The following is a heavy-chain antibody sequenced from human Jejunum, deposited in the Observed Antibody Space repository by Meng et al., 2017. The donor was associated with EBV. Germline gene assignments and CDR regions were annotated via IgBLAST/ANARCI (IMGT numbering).Heavy chain of an antibody. CDR1: GGSISSSSYH. J-gene: IGHJ5*02. CDR3: ARRGGEGWFDP. CDR2: IYYSGST. V-gene: IGHV4-39*01. Sequence: QVPIQEWGAGLLKPSETLSLTCTVSGGSISSSSYHWGWIRQPPGKGLEWIGSIYYSGSTYYNPSLKSRVTISVDTSKNQFSLKLSSVTAADTAVYYCARRGGEGWFDPWGQGTLVTVSS. D-gene: IGHD3-10*01.